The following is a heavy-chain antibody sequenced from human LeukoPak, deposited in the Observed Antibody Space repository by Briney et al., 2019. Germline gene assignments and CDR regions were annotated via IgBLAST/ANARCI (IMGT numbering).Heavy chain of an antibody. CDR2: IKPSGSST. CDR1: GYSFTTYY. CDR3: ARVHDSDWYFDY. V-gene: IGHV1-46*01. Sequence: ASVKVSCKASGYSFTTYYMHWVRQAPGQGLEWMGIIKPSGSSTSYAQKFQDRVTMTRDTSTSTVYMELSSLSSEDTAVYYCARVHDSDWYFDYWGQGTLVTVSS. J-gene: IGHJ4*02. D-gene: IGHD6-19*01.